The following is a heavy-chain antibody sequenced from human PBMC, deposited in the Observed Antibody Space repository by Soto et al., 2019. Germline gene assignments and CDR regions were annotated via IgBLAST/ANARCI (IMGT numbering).Heavy chain of an antibody. CDR2: ISYDGSNK. Sequence: QVQLVESGGGVVQPGRSLRLSCAASGFTFSSYGMHWVRQAPGKGLEWVAVISYDGSNKYYADSVKGRFTISRDNSKNTLYLQMNSLRAEDTALYYCAKADGTVTTFYFDYWGQGTLVTVSS. J-gene: IGHJ4*02. CDR1: GFTFSSYG. D-gene: IGHD4-17*01. V-gene: IGHV3-30*18. CDR3: AKADGTVTTFYFDY.